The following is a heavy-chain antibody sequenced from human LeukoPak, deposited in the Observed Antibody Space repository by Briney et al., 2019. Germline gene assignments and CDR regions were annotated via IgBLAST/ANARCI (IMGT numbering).Heavy chain of an antibody. J-gene: IGHJ4*02. CDR3: ASQQLALEGVYFDY. D-gene: IGHD6-13*01. CDR2: IIPILGIA. Sequence: SVKVSCKASGVTISIYAISWVRQAPGQGLEWRGRIIPILGIANYAQKFQGRVTITADKSTSTAYLELSSLRSEDTAVYYCASQQLALEGVYFDYWRQATLVSVCS. CDR1: GVTISIYA. V-gene: IGHV1-69*04.